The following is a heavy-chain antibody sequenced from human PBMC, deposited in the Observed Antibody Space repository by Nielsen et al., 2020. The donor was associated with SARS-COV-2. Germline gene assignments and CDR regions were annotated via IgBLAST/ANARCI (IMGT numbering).Heavy chain of an antibody. CDR1: GFTFSSYS. CDR3: ARPHDFWSGYFGKWAFDI. Sequence: GGSLRLSCAASGFTFSSYSMNWVRQAPGKGLEWVSSISSSSSYIYYADSVKGRFTISRDNAKNSLYLQMNSLRAEDTAVYYCARPHDFWSGYFGKWAFDIWGQGTMVT. V-gene: IGHV3-21*01. CDR2: ISSSSSYI. D-gene: IGHD3-3*01. J-gene: IGHJ3*02.